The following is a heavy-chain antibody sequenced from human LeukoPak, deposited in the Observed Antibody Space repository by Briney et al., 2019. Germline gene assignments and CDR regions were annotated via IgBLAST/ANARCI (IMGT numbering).Heavy chain of an antibody. CDR2: ISGSGGST. J-gene: IGHJ4*02. CDR1: GFTFSSYA. Sequence: GGSLRLSFAASGFTFSSYAMSWVRQAPGKGLEWVSAISGSGGSTYYADSVRGRFTISRDNSKNTLYLQMNSLRAEDTAVYYCASKPLYSSGWYNDYWGQGTLVTVSS. CDR3: ASKPLYSSGWYNDY. D-gene: IGHD6-19*01. V-gene: IGHV3-23*01.